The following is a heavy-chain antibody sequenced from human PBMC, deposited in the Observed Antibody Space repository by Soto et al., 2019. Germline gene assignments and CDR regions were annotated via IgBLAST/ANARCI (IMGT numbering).Heavy chain of an antibody. CDR3: ARGTVSSGRGFGS. CDR2: ISTFNGNT. CDR1: ASTFTGYT. J-gene: IGHJ5*01. D-gene: IGHD1-1*01. Sequence: QVHLVQSGTEVKEPGASVKVSCKASASTFTGYTINWVRQAPGQGLEWMGWISTFNGNTKYAGNFEGRVTMTTHTTTSTADMELTSLTFDATAVYFCARGTVSSGRGFGSWGQGTLFSVSS. V-gene: IGHV1-18*04.